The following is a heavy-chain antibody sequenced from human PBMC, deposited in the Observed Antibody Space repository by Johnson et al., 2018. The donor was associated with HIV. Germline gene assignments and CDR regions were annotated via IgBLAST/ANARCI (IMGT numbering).Heavy chain of an antibody. D-gene: IGHD6-6*01. Sequence: MKCVCQTPGTGLERVSAVSWHSGSIGHAVSVKVRFTIASDNAKNSLYLQMNSLRAEDTALYYCAKESYRSSLWAFDIWGQGTMVTVSS. J-gene: IGHJ3*02. CDR2: VSWHSGSI. V-gene: IGHV3-9*01. CDR3: AKESYRSSLWAFDI.